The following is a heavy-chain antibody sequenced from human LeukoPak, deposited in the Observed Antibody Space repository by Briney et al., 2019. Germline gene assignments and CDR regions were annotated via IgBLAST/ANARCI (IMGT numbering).Heavy chain of an antibody. D-gene: IGHD3-3*01. V-gene: IGHV4-59*01. CDR1: GGSISSYY. CDR3: ARDERTTIFGVVSNLFDP. J-gene: IGHJ5*02. Sequence: PSETLSLTCTVSGGSISSYYWSWIRQPPGKGLEWIVYIYYSGSTNYNPSLKSRVTISVDTSKNQFSLKLSSVTAADTAVYYCARDERTTIFGVVSNLFDPWGQGTLVTVSS. CDR2: IYYSGST.